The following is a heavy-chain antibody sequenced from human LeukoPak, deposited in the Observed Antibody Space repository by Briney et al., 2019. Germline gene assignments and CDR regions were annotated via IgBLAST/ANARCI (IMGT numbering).Heavy chain of an antibody. V-gene: IGHV4-39*01. CDR1: GGSISSSSFY. J-gene: IGHJ3*02. Sequence: SQTLSLTCTVSGGSISSSSFYGGWIRQPPGKGLEWIGSMYYTGSTYYNPSLKSRLTIYVDTSKNQFSLKLSSVTAADTAMYYCGRVRGVMAFDIWGQGTMVTVSS. D-gene: IGHD3-10*01. CDR3: GRVRGVMAFDI. CDR2: MYYTGST.